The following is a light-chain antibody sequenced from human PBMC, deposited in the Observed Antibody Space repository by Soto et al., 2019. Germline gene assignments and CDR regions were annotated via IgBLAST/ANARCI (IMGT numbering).Light chain of an antibody. J-gene: IGKJ5*01. V-gene: IGKV1-9*01. Sequence: DIQLTQSPPFLSASVGDRVTITCRASQGISSYLAWYQQKPGKAPKLLIYAASTLQSGVPSRFSGSGSGTEFTLTISSLQPEDFATYYCQQLNSYPLITFGQGTRLEIK. CDR3: QQLNSYPLIT. CDR2: AAS. CDR1: QGISSY.